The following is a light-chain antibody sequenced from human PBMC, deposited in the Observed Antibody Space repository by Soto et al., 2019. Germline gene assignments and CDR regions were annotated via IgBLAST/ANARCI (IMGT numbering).Light chain of an antibody. CDR2: GAA. CDR3: QQYTKWPQT. CDR1: QSVAKD. Sequence: IVITQSPAILYGYPGETATLSCRASQSVAKDLAWYQHKPGQTPRLLIHGAANRASGIPARFSGAGSGTEFTLTISSLQSEDVAVYYCQQYTKWPQTFGQGTRLEI. J-gene: IGKJ5*01. V-gene: IGKV3-15*01.